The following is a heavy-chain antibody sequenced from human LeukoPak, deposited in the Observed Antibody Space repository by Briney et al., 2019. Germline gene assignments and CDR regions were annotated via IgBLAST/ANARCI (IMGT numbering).Heavy chain of an antibody. J-gene: IGHJ6*02. CDR3: ARIGCTGGNCRPYYYYGMDV. CDR1: GFTFNTYG. D-gene: IGHD2-15*01. V-gene: IGHV3-33*01. Sequence: GGPLRLSCAASGFTFNTYGMHWVRQAPGKGLDWVAIILYDRSIKYYADSVKGRFTISRDNSKNTMYLQMNSLRVEDTAVYYCARIGCTGGNCRPYYYYGMDVWGQGTTVTACS. CDR2: ILYDRSIK.